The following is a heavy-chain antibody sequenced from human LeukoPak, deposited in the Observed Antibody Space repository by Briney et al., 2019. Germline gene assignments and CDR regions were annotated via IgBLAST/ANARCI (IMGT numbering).Heavy chain of an antibody. D-gene: IGHD3-9*01. CDR1: GGSISSSSYY. Sequence: SETLSLTCTVSGGSISSSSYYWGGIRQPPGKGLEWIGSFYYSGSTYYNPSLKSRVTISVDTSKNQFSLKLSSVTAADTAVYYCARGRYFDWLLVCYMDVWGKGTTVTVSS. CDR3: ARGRYFDWLLVCYMDV. J-gene: IGHJ6*03. V-gene: IGHV4-39*07. CDR2: FYYSGST.